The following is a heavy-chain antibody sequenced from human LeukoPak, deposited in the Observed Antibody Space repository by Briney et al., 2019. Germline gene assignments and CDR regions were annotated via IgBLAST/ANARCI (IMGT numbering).Heavy chain of an antibody. CDR2: IYYSGST. J-gene: IGHJ4*02. Sequence: PSETLSLTCTVSGGSISSSNYYWNWIRQPPGKGLEWIGYIYYSGSTNYNPSLKSRVTISVDTSKNQFSLKLSSVTAADTAVYYCARRDGYNSFDYWGQGTLVTVSS. V-gene: IGHV4-61*05. D-gene: IGHD5-24*01. CDR1: GGSISSSNYY. CDR3: ARRDGYNSFDY.